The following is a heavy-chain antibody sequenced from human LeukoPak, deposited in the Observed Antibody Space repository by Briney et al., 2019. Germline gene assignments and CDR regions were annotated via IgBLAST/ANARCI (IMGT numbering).Heavy chain of an antibody. D-gene: IGHD2-2*02. Sequence: SETLSLTCAVSGGSINSDDWSWIRQHPGKGLGWIGYIYYSGSTYYNPSLKSRVTISVDTSKNQFSLKLSSVTAADTAVYYCARACRSTSCYTPSNWFDPWGQGTLVTVSS. J-gene: IGHJ5*02. V-gene: IGHV4-59*06. CDR1: GGSINSDD. CDR2: IYYSGST. CDR3: ARACRSTSCYTPSNWFDP.